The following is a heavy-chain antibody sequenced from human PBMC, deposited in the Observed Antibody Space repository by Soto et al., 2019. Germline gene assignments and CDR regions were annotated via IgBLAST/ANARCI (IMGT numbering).Heavy chain of an antibody. CDR3: AHRGYGDYPRDNWFDP. Sequence: QITLKESGPTLVKPTQTLTLTCTFSGFSLTSAGAGVGWIRQPPGKGLEWLALIYWNDDKRYSPSLKSRLTITQHTSKNQVVLLMTNMDPVDTATYYCAHRGYGDYPRDNWFDPWGQGTLVTVPS. CDR1: GFSLTSAGAG. J-gene: IGHJ5*02. CDR2: IYWNDDK. V-gene: IGHV2-5*01. D-gene: IGHD4-17*01.